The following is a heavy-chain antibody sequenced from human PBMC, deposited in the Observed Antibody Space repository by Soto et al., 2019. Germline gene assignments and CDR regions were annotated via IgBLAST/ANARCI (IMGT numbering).Heavy chain of an antibody. Sequence: QEQLVQSGAEVKRPGAPVKVSCKASGYTFSNYNINWVRQASVQGLEWMGWMNPDSGNTGYAEKFQGRVTMTRNSSISTAYMELSGLRSEDTAVYYCAREAASDPSFYYHYMDVWGKGTTVTVSS. J-gene: IGHJ6*03. CDR1: GYTFSNYN. CDR3: AREAASDPSFYYHYMDV. V-gene: IGHV1-8*01. CDR2: MNPDSGNT. D-gene: IGHD3-10*01.